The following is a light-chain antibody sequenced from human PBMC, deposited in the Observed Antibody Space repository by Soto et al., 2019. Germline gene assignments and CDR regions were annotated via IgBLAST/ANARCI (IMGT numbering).Light chain of an antibody. J-gene: IGKJ2*01. V-gene: IGKV2-24*01. CDR2: MIS. CDR1: QSLVHSDGHSY. CDR3: MQATQPYT. Sequence: DFVMTQTPLSSPVTLGQPASISCRSSQSLVHSDGHSYLSWLHQRPGQPPRLLIYMISNRFSVVPDRFSGSGAGTDFTLKISRVEPDDVGVYYCMQATQPYTFGQGTKLEIK.